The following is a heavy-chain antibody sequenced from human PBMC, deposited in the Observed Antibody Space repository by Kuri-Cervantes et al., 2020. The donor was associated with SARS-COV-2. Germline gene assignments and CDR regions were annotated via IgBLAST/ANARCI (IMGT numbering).Heavy chain of an antibody. CDR3: ARDQTRSGWTFLFDY. V-gene: IGHV1-69*13. CDR1: GGTFSSYA. D-gene: IGHD6-19*01. Sequence: SVKVSCKASGGTFSSYAISRVRQAPGQGLEWMGGIIPIFGTANYAQKFQGRVTITADESTSTAYMELSSLRFEDTAVYYCARDQTRSGWTFLFDYWGQGTLVTVSS. CDR2: IIPIFGTA. J-gene: IGHJ4*02.